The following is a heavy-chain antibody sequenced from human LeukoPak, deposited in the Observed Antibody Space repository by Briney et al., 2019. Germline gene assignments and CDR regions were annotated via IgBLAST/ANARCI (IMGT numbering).Heavy chain of an antibody. D-gene: IGHD6-19*01. V-gene: IGHV3-21*01. CDR1: RFTFTNYS. J-gene: IGHJ4*02. Sequence: GGSLRLSCAASRFTFTNYSMNWVRQAPGKGLEWVSSISNLSNYIYYADSVKGRFTISRDNAKNSLYLQMNSLRAEDTALYYCARGGENSGFDYRGQGTLVIVSS. CDR2: ISNLSNYI. CDR3: ARGGENSGFDY.